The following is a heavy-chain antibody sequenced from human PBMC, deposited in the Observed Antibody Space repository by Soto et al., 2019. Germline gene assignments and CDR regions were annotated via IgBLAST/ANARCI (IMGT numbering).Heavy chain of an antibody. V-gene: IGHV3-72*01. Sequence: EVQLVESGGGLVQPGGSLRLSCAASGFTFSDHYMDWVRQAPGKGLEWVARSRNRANGYTTEYAASVKGRFTISRDESMNSLNLQMNSLKTEDTAVYYCARSKIIDRPAFDYWGQGTLVTVSS. CDR1: GFTFSDHY. CDR3: ARSKIIDRPAFDY. J-gene: IGHJ4*02. CDR2: SRNRANGYTT.